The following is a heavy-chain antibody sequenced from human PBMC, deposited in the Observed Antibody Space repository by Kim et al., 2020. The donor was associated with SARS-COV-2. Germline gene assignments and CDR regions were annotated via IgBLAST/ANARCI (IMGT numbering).Heavy chain of an antibody. D-gene: IGHD3-10*01. V-gene: IGHV3-48*03. J-gene: IGHJ1*01. Sequence: GGSLRLSCAASGFNFRNFEMHWVRQAPGKGLEWLSYIRSSGGVTYYADSAKGRFTISRDNTKSSLYLEMNSLRAEDTAVYHCASWIGDTSFRDWGQGTLVTVSS. CDR3: ASWIGDTSFRD. CDR1: GFNFRNFE. CDR2: IRSSGGVT.